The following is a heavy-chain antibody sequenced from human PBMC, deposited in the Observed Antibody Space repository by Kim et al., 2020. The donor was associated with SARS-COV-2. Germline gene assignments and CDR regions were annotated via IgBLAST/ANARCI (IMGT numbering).Heavy chain of an antibody. J-gene: IGHJ6*02. V-gene: IGHV3-21*01. D-gene: IGHD5-18*01. CDR1: GFTFSSYS. CDR2: ISSSSSYI. CDR3: ARDDRGYIYGYPLDV. Sequence: GGSLRLSCAASGFTFSSYSMNWVRQAPGKGLEWVSSISSSSSYIYYADSVKGRFTISRDNAKNSLYLQMNSLRAEDTAVYYCARDDRGYIYGYPLDVWGQGTTVTVSS.